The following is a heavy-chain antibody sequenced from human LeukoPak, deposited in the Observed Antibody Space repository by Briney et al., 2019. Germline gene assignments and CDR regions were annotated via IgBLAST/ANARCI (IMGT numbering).Heavy chain of an antibody. D-gene: IGHD3-22*01. V-gene: IGHV3-23*01. CDR2: ISRSGGST. Sequence: GGSLRLSCAASGFTFNNYAMTWVRQASGKGLEWVSAISRSGGSTYYADSVKGRFTISKDNSKTTLYLQMNGLRAEDTAVYYCAKEGDYYNSIVPNYWGQGTLVTVSS. CDR3: AKEGDYYNSIVPNY. CDR1: GFTFNNYA. J-gene: IGHJ4*02.